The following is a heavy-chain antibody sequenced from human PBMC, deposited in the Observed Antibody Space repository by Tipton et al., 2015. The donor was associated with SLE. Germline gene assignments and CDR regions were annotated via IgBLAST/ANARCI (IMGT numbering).Heavy chain of an antibody. CDR2: VYYNGSA. V-gene: IGHV4-39*07. J-gene: IGHJ4*02. Sequence: TLSLTCTVSGDSISTESHYWGWIRQPPGMGLEWIVSVYYNGSAYSNPSLKSRLTISVDTPKNQFSLRLISVTAADTAVYYCARSFGGSYVGFDSWGQGRLVTVSP. CDR3: ARSFGGSYVGFDS. D-gene: IGHD1-26*01. CDR1: GDSISTESHY.